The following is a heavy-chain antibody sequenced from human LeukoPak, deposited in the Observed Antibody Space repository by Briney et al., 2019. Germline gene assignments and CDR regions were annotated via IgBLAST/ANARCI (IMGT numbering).Heavy chain of an antibody. CDR1: SGSFSGYY. CDR2: INHSGSS. CDR3: ARVGDIVVVPAAIKRGFDP. Sequence: PSETLSLTCAVYSGSFSGYYWSWIRQPLGKGLEWIGEINHSGSSNYNPSLKSRVTMSADTSRNQFSLKLSSVTAADTAVYYCARVGDIVVVPAAIKRGFDPWGQGTLVTVSS. J-gene: IGHJ5*02. V-gene: IGHV4-34*01. D-gene: IGHD2-2*02.